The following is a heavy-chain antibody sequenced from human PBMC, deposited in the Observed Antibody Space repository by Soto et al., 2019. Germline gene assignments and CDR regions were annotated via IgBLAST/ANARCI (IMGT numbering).Heavy chain of an antibody. CDR3: ARDLAPYSSTFDLQY. D-gene: IGHD6-13*01. J-gene: IGHJ1*01. Sequence: QVQLVQSGAEVKKPGASVKVSCTASGDTFTSYYMHWVRQAPGQGLEWVGKINPTGRSTSYAQKSQGRVTMTRDTSTSTVYMELSSLRSEDTGVYFCARDLAPYSSTFDLQYWGPGTLVTVSS. CDR1: GDTFTSYY. V-gene: IGHV1-46*03. CDR2: INPTGRST.